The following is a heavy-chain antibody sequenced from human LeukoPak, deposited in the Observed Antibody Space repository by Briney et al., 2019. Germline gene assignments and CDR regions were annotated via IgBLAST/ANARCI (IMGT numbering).Heavy chain of an antibody. D-gene: IGHD3-3*01. J-gene: IGHJ5*02. V-gene: IGHV4-59*01. CDR2: IYYSGST. Sequence: SETLSLTCTVSGGSISSYYWSWIRQPPGKGLEWIGYIYYSGSTNYNPSLKSRVTISVDTSKNQFSLKLSSVTAADTAVYYCAREVFDDFWSGYTPGFDPWGQGTLVTVSS. CDR1: GGSISSYY. CDR3: AREVFDDFWSGYTPGFDP.